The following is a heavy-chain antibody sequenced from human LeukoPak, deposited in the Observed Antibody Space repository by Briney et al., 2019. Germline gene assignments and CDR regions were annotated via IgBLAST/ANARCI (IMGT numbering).Heavy chain of an antibody. Sequence: GGSLRLSCAASGFTFSDYEMNWVRQAPGKGLEWVSSISTSSSYIYYADSVKGRFTISRDNAKKSLYLQMNSLRAEDTAVYYCARDGDTVLTRGYYYYMDVWGKGTTVTVSS. J-gene: IGHJ6*03. CDR2: ISTSSSYI. CDR1: GFTFSDYE. D-gene: IGHD4-23*01. V-gene: IGHV3-21*01. CDR3: ARDGDTVLTRGYYYYMDV.